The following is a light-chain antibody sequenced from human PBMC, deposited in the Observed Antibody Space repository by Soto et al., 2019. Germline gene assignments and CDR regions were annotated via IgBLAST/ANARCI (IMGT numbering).Light chain of an antibody. CDR1: QSVSSN. CDR2: DVS. J-gene: IGKJ4*01. Sequence: EIVMTQSPATLSVSPGERATLSCRASQSVSSNFAWYQQRPAQAPRLLIYDVSTRATGVPTRFSGSGSGTEFTLTINSLQSEDFAVYYCQQYHDWPLTFGGGTKVDIK. CDR3: QQYHDWPLT. V-gene: IGKV3D-15*01.